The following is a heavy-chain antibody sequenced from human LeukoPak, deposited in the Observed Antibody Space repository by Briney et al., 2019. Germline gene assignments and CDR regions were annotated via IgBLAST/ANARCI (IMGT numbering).Heavy chain of an antibody. CDR2: IWNDGSNT. CDR3: AGETGLRTFDY. D-gene: IGHD4-17*01. V-gene: IGHV3-33*01. Sequence: GRSLRLSCAASGFTFSSYGMHWVRQAPGKGLEWVALIWNDGSNTYYADSLKGRFIISRDNSKNTLYLQLNSLRAEDSAVYFCAGETGLRTFDYWGQGTLVTASS. CDR1: GFTFSSYG. J-gene: IGHJ4*02.